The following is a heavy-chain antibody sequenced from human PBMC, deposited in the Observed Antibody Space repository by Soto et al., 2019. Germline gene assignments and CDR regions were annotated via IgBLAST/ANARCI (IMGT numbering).Heavy chain of an antibody. V-gene: IGHV3-23*01. Sequence: GGSLRLSCAASGFTFSSYAMSWVRQAPGKGLEWVSAISASGGSTYYADSVKGRFTISRDNSKNTLYLQMNSLRAEDTAVYYCALTSHPNWELSLSFATSQFDYWGQGTLVTVSS. J-gene: IGHJ4*02. D-gene: IGHD3-16*02. CDR3: ALTSHPNWELSLSFATSQFDY. CDR2: ISASGGST. CDR1: GFTFSSYA.